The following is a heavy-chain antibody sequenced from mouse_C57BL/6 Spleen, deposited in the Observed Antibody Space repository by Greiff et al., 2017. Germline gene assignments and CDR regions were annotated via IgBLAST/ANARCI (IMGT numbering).Heavy chain of an antibody. V-gene: IGHV1-81*01. Sequence: QVQLQQSGAELARPGASVKLSCKASGYTFTSYGISWVKQRTGQGLEWIGEIYPRSGNTYYNEKFKGKATLTADKSSSTAYMELRSLTSEDSAVYFCAGGYDYDVYWYFDVWGTGTTVTVSS. CDR3: AGGYDYDVYWYFDV. D-gene: IGHD2-4*01. CDR1: GYTFTSYG. CDR2: IYPRSGNT. J-gene: IGHJ1*03.